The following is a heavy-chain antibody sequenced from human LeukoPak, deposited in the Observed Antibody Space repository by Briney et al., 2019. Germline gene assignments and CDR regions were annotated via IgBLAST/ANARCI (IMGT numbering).Heavy chain of an antibody. D-gene: IGHD3-10*01. CDR3: ASTSGMD. CDR1: AVSISTYY. Sequence: SETLSLTCTVSAVSISTYYWSWIRQPPGKGPEWIGYIYNSGYTDYNPSLKSRVIISVDTSKNQFSLRLSSVTAADTAVYYCASTSGMDWGQGTLVTVSS. J-gene: IGHJ4*02. V-gene: IGHV4-59*08. CDR2: IYNSGYT.